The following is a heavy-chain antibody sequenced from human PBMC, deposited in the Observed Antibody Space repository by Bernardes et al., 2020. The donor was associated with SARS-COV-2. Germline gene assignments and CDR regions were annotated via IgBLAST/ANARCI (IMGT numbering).Heavy chain of an antibody. D-gene: IGHD3-10*01. CDR1: GFTFDDYG. CDR2: INWNGGST. Sequence: GGSLRLSCAASGFTFDDYGMSWVRQAPGKGLEWVSGINWNGGSTGYADSVKGRFTISRDNAKNSLYLQMNSLRAEDTALYHCARDKHGSGSYYLQIYGMDVWGQGTTVTVSS. V-gene: IGHV3-20*01. J-gene: IGHJ6*02. CDR3: ARDKHGSGSYYLQIYGMDV.